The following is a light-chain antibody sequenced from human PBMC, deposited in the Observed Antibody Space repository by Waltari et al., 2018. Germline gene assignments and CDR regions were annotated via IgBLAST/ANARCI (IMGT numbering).Light chain of an antibody. Sequence: EIVMTQSPATLSVSPGGRATLSCRASQSVFSNVAWYQQKPGQAPRLLMYEASIRATGISAKFRGSGSGTEFTLTISSVQSEDFAVYYCQQYNRWPPITFGQGTRLEIK. CDR2: EAS. CDR3: QQYNRWPPIT. V-gene: IGKV3-15*01. CDR1: QSVFSN. J-gene: IGKJ5*01.